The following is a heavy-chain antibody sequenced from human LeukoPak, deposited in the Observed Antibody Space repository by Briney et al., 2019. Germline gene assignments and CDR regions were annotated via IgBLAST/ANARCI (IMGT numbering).Heavy chain of an antibody. CDR1: GGSISSYY. Sequence: SETLSLTCTVSGGSISSYYWSWIRQPPGKGLEWIGCSYHSGSTNYNPSLKSRVATSVDTSKNQFSLRLNSVTAADTAVYYCASTQQWLAFDYWGQGILVTVSS. CDR3: ASTQQWLAFDY. CDR2: SYHSGST. D-gene: IGHD6-19*01. J-gene: IGHJ4*02. V-gene: IGHV4-59*01.